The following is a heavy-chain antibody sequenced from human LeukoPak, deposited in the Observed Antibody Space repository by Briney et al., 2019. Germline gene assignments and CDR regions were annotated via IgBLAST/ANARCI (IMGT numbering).Heavy chain of an antibody. CDR3: AKDGVILAPGVYWYMDV. CDR2: ISGSGGST. D-gene: IGHD3-16*02. Sequence: GGSLRLSCAASGFTFSSYAMSSVRQAPGKGLEWVSAISGSGGSTYYADSVKGRFTISRDNSRHTLYLQMNSLRAEDTAVFYCAKDGVILAPGVYWYMDVWGRGTTVTVSS. CDR1: GFTFSSYA. J-gene: IGHJ6*03. V-gene: IGHV3-23*01.